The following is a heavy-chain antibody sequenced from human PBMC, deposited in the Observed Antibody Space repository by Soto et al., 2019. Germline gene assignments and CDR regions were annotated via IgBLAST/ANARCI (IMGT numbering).Heavy chain of an antibody. CDR2: ISGSGSST. V-gene: IGHV3-23*01. D-gene: IGHD6-19*01. J-gene: IGHJ4*02. Sequence: GGSLRLSCAASGFTFSSYAMSWVRQAPGKGLEWVSAISGSGSSTYFADSVKGRFTISRDNSKNTLYLQMNSLRAEDTAQYYCASSRSWYPYYFEYWGQGTLVTVSS. CDR1: GFTFSSYA. CDR3: ASSRSWYPYYFEY.